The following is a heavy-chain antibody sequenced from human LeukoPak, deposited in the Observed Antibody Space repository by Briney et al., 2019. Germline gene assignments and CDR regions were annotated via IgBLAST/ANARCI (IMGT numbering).Heavy chain of an antibody. D-gene: IGHD2-15*01. J-gene: IGHJ4*02. CDR2: ISYDGSNK. CDR1: GFTFSNYA. V-gene: IGHV3-30*04. CDR3: ARGYCSGGSCYGWPPDY. Sequence: PGGSLRLSCAASGFTFSNYAMHWVRQAPGKGLEWVAVISYDGSNKYYADSVKGRFTISRDNSKNTLYLQMNSLRAEDTAVYYCARGYCSGGSCYGWPPDYWGQGTLVTVSS.